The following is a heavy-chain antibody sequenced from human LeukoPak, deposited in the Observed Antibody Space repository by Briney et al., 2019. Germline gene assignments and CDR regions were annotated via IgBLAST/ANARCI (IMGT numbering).Heavy chain of an antibody. Sequence: GGSLRLSCAASGFTFSSYAMHWVRQAPGKGLEWVAVISYDGSNKYYADSVKGRFTISRDNSKNTLYLQMNSLRAEDTAVYYCAKDFGRFGEFPDNWLDPWGQGTLVTVSS. CDR1: GFTFSSYA. D-gene: IGHD3-10*01. V-gene: IGHV3-30*04. CDR3: AKDFGRFGEFPDNWLDP. CDR2: ISYDGSNK. J-gene: IGHJ5*02.